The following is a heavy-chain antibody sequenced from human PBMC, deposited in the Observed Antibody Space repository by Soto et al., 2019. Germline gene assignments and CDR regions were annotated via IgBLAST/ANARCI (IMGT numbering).Heavy chain of an antibody. V-gene: IGHV2-5*02. D-gene: IGHD2-21*02. CDR2: IYWDYDK. J-gene: IGHJ6*02. CDR1: GFSLSTGGVG. CDR3: VHSRCGGDCLRSYSSHYYYGMDV. Sequence: QITLKESGPTLVKPTQTLTLTCTISGFSLSTGGVGVGWIRQPPGKALEWLALIYWDYDKRYSPSLKSRLTITKDTSKNQVVLTMINMDPVDTATYYCVHSRCGGDCLRSYSSHYYYGMDVWGQGTTVTVSS.